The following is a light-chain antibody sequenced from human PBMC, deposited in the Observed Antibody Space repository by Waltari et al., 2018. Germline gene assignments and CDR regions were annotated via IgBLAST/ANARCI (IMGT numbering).Light chain of an antibody. Sequence: SYELTQPPSVSVSPGQTARITCSADALPQQYAYWYQQKPGQAPVLVIYKDNERPSGIPERFSGSSSGTTVTLTISGVQAEDEADYYCQSADSSGTCVFGGGTKLTVL. J-gene: IGLJ3*02. CDR3: QSADSSGTCV. CDR1: ALPQQY. V-gene: IGLV3-25*03. CDR2: KDN.